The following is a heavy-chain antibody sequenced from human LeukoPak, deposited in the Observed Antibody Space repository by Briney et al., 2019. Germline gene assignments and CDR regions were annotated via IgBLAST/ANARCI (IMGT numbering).Heavy chain of an antibody. Sequence: GGSLRLSCAASGFTFSSYSMNWVRQAPGKGLEWVSSISSSSSYIYYADSVKGRFTISRDNAKNSLYLQTNSLRAEDTAVYYCARWAPYGSGSYQPNFDYWGQGTLVTVSS. CDR1: GFTFSSYS. J-gene: IGHJ4*02. V-gene: IGHV3-21*01. CDR2: ISSSSSYI. CDR3: ARWAPYGSGSYQPNFDY. D-gene: IGHD3-10*01.